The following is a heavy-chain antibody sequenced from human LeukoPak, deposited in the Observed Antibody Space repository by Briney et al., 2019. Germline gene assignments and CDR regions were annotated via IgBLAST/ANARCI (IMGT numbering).Heavy chain of an antibody. CDR1: GGSNSSSSYN. CDR3: ARHGGAMILAPLDY. D-gene: IGHD3-22*01. Sequence: SETLSLTCTVSGGSNSSSSYNWGWIRQPPGKGLEWIGSIFYSRSTYYNPSLKSRVTISVDTSKNQFSLKLSSVTAPDTAVYYCARHGGAMILAPLDYWGQGTLVTVSS. CDR2: IFYSRST. V-gene: IGHV4-39*01. J-gene: IGHJ4*02.